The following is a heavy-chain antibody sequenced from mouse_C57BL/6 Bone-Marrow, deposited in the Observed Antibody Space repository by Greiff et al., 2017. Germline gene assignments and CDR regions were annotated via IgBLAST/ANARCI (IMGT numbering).Heavy chain of an antibody. D-gene: IGHD1-1*01. J-gene: IGHJ4*01. V-gene: IGHV1-80*01. CDR3: ARDHYYGSSYAMDY. CDR1: GYAFSSYW. CDR2: IYPGDGDT. Sequence: QVQLQQSGAELVKPGASVKISCKASGYAFSSYWMNWVKQRPGKGLEWIGQIYPGDGDTNYNGKFKGKATLTADKSSSTAYMQLSSLTSEDSAVYFCARDHYYGSSYAMDYWGQGTSVTVSS.